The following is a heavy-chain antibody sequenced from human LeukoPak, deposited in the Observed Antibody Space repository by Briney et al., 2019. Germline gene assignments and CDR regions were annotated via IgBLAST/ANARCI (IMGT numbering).Heavy chain of an antibody. Sequence: SETLSLTCTVSGGSISSYYWSWIRQPPGKGLEWIGYIYYSGSTNYNPSLKSRVTMSVDTSKNQFSLKLSSVTAADTAVYYCAGGLWFGELSGYLHQWGQGTLVTVSS. J-gene: IGHJ1*01. V-gene: IGHV4-59*01. CDR3: AGGLWFGELSGYLHQ. CDR1: GGSISSYY. D-gene: IGHD3-10*01. CDR2: IYYSGST.